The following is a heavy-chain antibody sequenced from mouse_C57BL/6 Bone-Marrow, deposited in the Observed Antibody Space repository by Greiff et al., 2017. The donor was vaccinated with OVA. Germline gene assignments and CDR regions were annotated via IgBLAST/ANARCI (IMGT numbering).Heavy chain of an antibody. CDR2: ISDGGSYT. CDR3: AGDDGGIAY. Sequence: DVQLVESGGGLVKPGGSLKLSCAASGFTFSSYAMSWVRQTPEKRLEWVATISDGGSYTYYPDNVEGRFTISRDNAKYNLYLQMSHLKSEDTAMYYCAGDDGGIAYWGQGTLVTVSA. V-gene: IGHV5-4*01. CDR1: GFTFSSYA. D-gene: IGHD1-1*02. J-gene: IGHJ3*01.